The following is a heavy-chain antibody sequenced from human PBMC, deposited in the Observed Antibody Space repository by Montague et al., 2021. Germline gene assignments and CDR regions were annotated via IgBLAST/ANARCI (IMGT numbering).Heavy chain of an antibody. CDR1: GASITSNIYY. J-gene: IGHJ5*02. CDR2: ICYSGNS. D-gene: IGHD6-13*01. Sequence: SETLSLTCTVSGASITSNIYYWGWIRQSPGKGLEWIGSICYSGNSFYQPSLKSRITMAVDTSKNQFSLKLSSVTAADTAIYYCARVFSSWYVGWFDPWGQGTLVTVSS. V-gene: IGHV4-39*01. CDR3: ARVFSSWYVGWFDP.